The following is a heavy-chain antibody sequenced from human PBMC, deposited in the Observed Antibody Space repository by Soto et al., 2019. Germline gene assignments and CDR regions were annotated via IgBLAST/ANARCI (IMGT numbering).Heavy chain of an antibody. D-gene: IGHD3-3*01. CDR1: GYTFTSYG. CDR2: ISAYNGNT. J-gene: IGHJ6*02. Sequence: ASVKVSCKASGYTFTSYGISWVRQAPGQGLEWIGWISAYNGNTNYAQKLQGRVTMTTDTSTSTAYMELRSLRSDDTAVYYCARDQPGITIFGVVIINYYYYYGMDVWGQGTTVTVSS. V-gene: IGHV1-18*01. CDR3: ARDQPGITIFGVVIINYYYYYGMDV.